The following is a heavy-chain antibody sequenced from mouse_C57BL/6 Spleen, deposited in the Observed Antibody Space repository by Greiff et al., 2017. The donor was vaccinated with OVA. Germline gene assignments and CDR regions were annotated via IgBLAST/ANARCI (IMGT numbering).Heavy chain of an antibody. CDR1: GYTFTSYW. CDR3: AMRDYYGSLFDY. Sequence: QVQLKQSGAELVKPGASVKVSCKASGYTFTSYWMHWVKQRPGQGLEWIGRIHPSDSDTNYNQKFKGKATLTVDKSSSTAYMQLSSLTSEDSAVYYCAMRDYYGSLFDYWGQGTTLTVSA. D-gene: IGHD1-1*01. CDR2: IHPSDSDT. J-gene: IGHJ2*01. V-gene: IGHV1-74*01.